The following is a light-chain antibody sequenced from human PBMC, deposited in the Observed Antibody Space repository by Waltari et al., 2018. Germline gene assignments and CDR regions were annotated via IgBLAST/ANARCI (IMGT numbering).Light chain of an antibody. V-gene: IGLV3-10*01. CDR2: EDR. CDR3: YSTDSSGNHRRV. CDR1: ALQQKN. Sequence: SYGLTQPPSVSVSPGQTARITCPGDALQQKNAYLHQQKSVQAPVKVIYEDRNRPSTIPERFSGSSAGTMATLIISGAQVEDEADYYCYSTDSSGNHRRVFGGGTKLTVL. J-gene: IGLJ2*01.